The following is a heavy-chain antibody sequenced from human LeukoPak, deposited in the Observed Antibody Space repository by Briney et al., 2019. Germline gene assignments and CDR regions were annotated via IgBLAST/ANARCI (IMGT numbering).Heavy chain of an antibody. D-gene: IGHD3-22*01. Sequence: PGGSLRLSCAASGFTFSSFWMSWVRQAPGKGLEWEANIKEDGREMYYVDSVKGRFTISRDNAKNSLSLQMNSLRSEDTAVYYCATYLYASSAFDSWGQGTLVTVSS. V-gene: IGHV3-7*05. J-gene: IGHJ5*01. CDR1: GFTFSSFW. CDR3: ATYLYASSAFDS. CDR2: IKEDGREM.